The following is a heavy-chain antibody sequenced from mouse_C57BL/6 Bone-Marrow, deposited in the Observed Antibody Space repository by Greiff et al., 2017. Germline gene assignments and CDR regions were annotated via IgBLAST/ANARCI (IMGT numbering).Heavy chain of an antibody. CDR1: GFSLSTFGMG. CDR3: ALYYSNYAFDY. V-gene: IGHV8-8*01. D-gene: IGHD2-5*01. Sequence: QVTLKESGPGILQPSQTLSLTCSFSGFSLSTFGMGVGWIRQPSGKGLEWLAHLCWCDDKYYHPALKSLLTISKDTSKKQVFLKIDDVDTADTATYYCALYYSNYAFDYWGQGTTLTVSS. CDR2: LCWCDDK. J-gene: IGHJ2*01.